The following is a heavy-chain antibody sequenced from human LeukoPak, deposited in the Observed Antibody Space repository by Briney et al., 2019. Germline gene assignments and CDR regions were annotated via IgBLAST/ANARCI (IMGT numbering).Heavy chain of an antibody. J-gene: IGHJ4*02. CDR1: GFTFSTYA. Sequence: GGSLRLSCAASGFTFSTYAMSWVRQAPGKGLEWVSGISSSGGRTFYADSVKGRFTLSRDNSKNTLYLQMNSLRAEDTAVYYCAKTSGSYWNYFAYWGQGTPVTVSS. CDR2: ISSSGGRT. V-gene: IGHV3-23*01. D-gene: IGHD1-26*01. CDR3: AKTSGSYWNYFAY.